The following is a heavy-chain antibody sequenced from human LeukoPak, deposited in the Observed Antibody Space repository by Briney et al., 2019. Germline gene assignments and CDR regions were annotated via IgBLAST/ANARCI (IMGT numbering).Heavy chain of an antibody. CDR3: ATSTVTHTRDP. CDR1: GYTFTDFY. D-gene: IGHD1-1*01. CDR2: INPFSGAT. V-gene: IGHV1-2*02. J-gene: IGHJ5*02. Sequence: ASVRVSCKASGYTFTDFYLNWVRQAPGQGLERMAWINPFSGATSYAEKFQGRVTMTWDTSISTAYMELLGLRSDDTAVYYCATSTVTHTRDPWGQGTLVTVSS.